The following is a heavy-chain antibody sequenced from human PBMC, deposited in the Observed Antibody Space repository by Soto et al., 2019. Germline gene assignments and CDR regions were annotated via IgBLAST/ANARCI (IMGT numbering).Heavy chain of an antibody. CDR3: ARFATPTSTWYWFDP. V-gene: IGHV3-13*01. CDR2: IGTAGDT. J-gene: IGHJ5*02. D-gene: IGHD6-13*01. CDR1: GFTFSSYD. Sequence: GGSLRLSCAASGFTFSSYDMHWVRQATGKGLEWVSAIGTAGDTYYPGSVKGRFTISRENAKNSLYLQMNSLRAGDTAVYYCARFATPTSTWYWFDPWGQGTLVTVSS.